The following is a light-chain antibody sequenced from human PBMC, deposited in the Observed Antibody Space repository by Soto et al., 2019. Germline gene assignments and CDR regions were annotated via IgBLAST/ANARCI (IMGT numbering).Light chain of an antibody. CDR1: SSDVGGYKY. J-gene: IGLJ1*01. Sequence: QSVLTQPPSASGSPGQSVTISCTGTSSDVGGYKYVSWYQQYPGKAPKLMIYAVSERPSGVPDRFSGSKSGNTASLTVSGLQAEDEADYYCSSYAGDNSYVFGTGTKLTVL. V-gene: IGLV2-8*01. CDR3: SSYAGDNSYV. CDR2: AVS.